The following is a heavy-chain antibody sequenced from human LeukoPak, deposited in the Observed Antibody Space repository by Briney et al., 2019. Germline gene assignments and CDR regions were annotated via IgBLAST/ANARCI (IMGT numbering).Heavy chain of an antibody. V-gene: IGHV3-30-3*01. CDR1: GFTFSSYA. J-gene: IGHJ4*02. CDR2: ISYDGSNK. D-gene: IGHD3-3*01. Sequence: GGSLRLSCAASGFTFSSYAMHWVRQAPGKGLEWVAVISYDGSNKYYADSVKGRFTISRDISKNTLYLQMNSLRAEDTAVYYCARDSSQGFWSGFYDYWGQGILVTVSS. CDR3: ARDSSQGFWSGFYDY.